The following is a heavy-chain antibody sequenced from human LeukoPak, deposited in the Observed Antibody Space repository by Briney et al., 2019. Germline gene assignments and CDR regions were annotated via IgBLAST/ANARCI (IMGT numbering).Heavy chain of an antibody. CDR1: GFIFSNYG. V-gene: IGHV3-21*01. J-gene: IGHJ6*03. CDR3: ARDPYSGGYGDAYYYYMAV. CDR2: ITRTNSYM. D-gene: IGHD1-26*01. Sequence: GGSLRLRCEGSGFIFSNYGMNGVRQAPGKGLECVSSITRTNSYMYYADSVKGRFTISRDNAQNSLYLHMSSLRAEDTAVYYCARDPYSGGYGDAYYYYMAVWGKGTTVTISS.